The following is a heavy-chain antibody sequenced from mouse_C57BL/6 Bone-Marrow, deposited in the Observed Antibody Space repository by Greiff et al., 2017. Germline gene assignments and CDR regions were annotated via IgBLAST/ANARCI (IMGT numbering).Heavy chain of an antibody. CDR1: GFTFTSYC. J-gene: IGHJ3*01. CDR3: AEPSSFAY. CDR2: IRSGGSYT. Sequence: EVKVVESGGDLVKPGGSLKLSCAASGFTFTSYCMSWVRQTPDKRLEWVATIRSGGSYTYYPDSVKGRFTFSRDNAKNTLYLQKDSLESEDTAMDYCAEPSSFAYWGQGTLVTVSA. V-gene: IGHV5-6*01. D-gene: IGHD2-10*02.